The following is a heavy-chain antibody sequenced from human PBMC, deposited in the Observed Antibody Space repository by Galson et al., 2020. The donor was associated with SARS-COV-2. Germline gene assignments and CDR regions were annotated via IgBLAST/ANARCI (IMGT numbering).Heavy chain of an antibody. Sequence: TGGSLRLSCKGSGYSFTSYWIGWVRQMPGKGLEWMGIIYPGDSDTRYSPSFQGQVTISADKSISIAYLQWSSLKASDTAMYYCARSEYDFWSGYPTNYYGMDVWGQGTTVTVSS. D-gene: IGHD3-3*01. CDR3: ARSEYDFWSGYPTNYYGMDV. CDR2: IYPGDSDT. CDR1: GYSFTSYW. J-gene: IGHJ6*02. V-gene: IGHV5-51*01.